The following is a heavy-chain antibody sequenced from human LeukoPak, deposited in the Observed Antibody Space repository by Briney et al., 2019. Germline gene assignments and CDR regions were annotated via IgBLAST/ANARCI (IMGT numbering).Heavy chain of an antibody. V-gene: IGHV4-34*01. CDR3: ARGSPVNRDRYYYYMDV. Sequence: SETLSLTCAVYGGSFSGYYWSWIRQPPGKGLEWIGEINHSGSTNYNPSLKSRVTISVDTSKNQFSLKLSSVTAADTAVYYCARGSPVNRDRYYYYMDVWGKGTTVTVSS. CDR2: INHSGST. D-gene: IGHD2/OR15-2a*01. J-gene: IGHJ6*03. CDR1: GGSFSGYY.